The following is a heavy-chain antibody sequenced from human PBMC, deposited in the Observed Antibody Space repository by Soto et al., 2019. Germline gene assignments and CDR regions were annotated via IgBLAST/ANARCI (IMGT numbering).Heavy chain of an antibody. D-gene: IGHD5-12*01. CDR2: IYYDGSNK. CDR1: GFTFSSYG. CDR3: ARGHGVATTMGWFDP. Sequence: QVQLVESGGGVVQPGRSLRLSCAASGFTFSSYGIHWVRQAPGKGLEWVAVIYYDGSNKYYADSVKGRFTISRDNSKNTRYLQMTSLRADDTAVYYCARGHGVATTMGWFDPWGQGTLVTVS. V-gene: IGHV3-33*01. J-gene: IGHJ5*02.